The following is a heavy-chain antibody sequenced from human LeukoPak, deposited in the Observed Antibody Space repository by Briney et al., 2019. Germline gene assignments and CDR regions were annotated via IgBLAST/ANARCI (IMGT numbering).Heavy chain of an antibody. CDR1: GFTFSSYG. Sequence: PGRSLRLSCAASGFTFSSYGMHWVRQAPGKGLEWVAVIWYDGSNKYYADSVKGRFTISRDNSKNTLYPQMNSLRAEDTAVYYCATYTHWVAGDVWGQGTTVTVSS. J-gene: IGHJ6*02. V-gene: IGHV3-33*01. CDR2: IWYDGSNK. CDR3: ATYTHWVAGDV. D-gene: IGHD3-16*01.